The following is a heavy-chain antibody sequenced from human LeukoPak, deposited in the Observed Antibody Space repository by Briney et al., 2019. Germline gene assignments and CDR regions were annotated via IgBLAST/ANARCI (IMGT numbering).Heavy chain of an antibody. CDR3: ARTMTGAFFDC. D-gene: IGHD3-9*01. J-gene: IGHJ4*02. V-gene: IGHV3-74*01. CDR1: GFTFSTYW. Sequence: GGSLRLSCAASGFTFSTYWIDWVRQAPRKGLVWVSHINGDGSSTSYADSVKGRFAISRNNAKNTLYLQMNSLRAEDTAVYYCARTMTGAFFDCWGQGALVTVSS. CDR2: INGDGSST.